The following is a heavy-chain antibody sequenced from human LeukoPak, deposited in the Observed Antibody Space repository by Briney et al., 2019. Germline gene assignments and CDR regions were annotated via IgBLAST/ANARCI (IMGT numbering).Heavy chain of an antibody. CDR3: AKDFGYSSNWYFPIFDY. Sequence: GGSLRLSCAASGFTFSSYGMSWVRQAPGKGLEWVSAISGSGGSTYYADSVKGRFTISRDNSKNTLYLQMNSLRAEDTALYYCAKDFGYSSNWYFPIFDYWGQGTLVTVSS. D-gene: IGHD6-13*01. CDR1: GFTFSSYG. J-gene: IGHJ4*02. CDR2: ISGSGGST. V-gene: IGHV3-23*01.